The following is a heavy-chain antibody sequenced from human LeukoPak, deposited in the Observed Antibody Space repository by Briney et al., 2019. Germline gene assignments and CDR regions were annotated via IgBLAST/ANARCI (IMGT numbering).Heavy chain of an antibody. CDR2: IIPIFGTA. J-gene: IGHJ4*02. CDR1: GYTFTGYY. Sequence: GASVKVSCKASGYTFTGYYMHWVRQAPGQGLEWMGGIIPIFGTANYAQKFQGRVTITADKSTSTAYMGLSSLRSEDTAVYYCARETDYGDCLLLAYWGQGTLVTISS. D-gene: IGHD4-17*01. CDR3: ARETDYGDCLLLAY. V-gene: IGHV1-69*06.